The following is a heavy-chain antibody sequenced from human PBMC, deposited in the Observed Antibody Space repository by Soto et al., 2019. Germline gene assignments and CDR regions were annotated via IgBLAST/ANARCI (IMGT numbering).Heavy chain of an antibody. CDR1: GYTFASYD. Sequence: QVQLVQSGAEVKTPGASVKVSCKASGYTFASYDINWVRQAPGQGLEWMGWMNPNSGNTGYAQKFQSRLTMTRDTALSIAHMELSSLRNEDTAVYYCARSDGYNFNWVDFWGQGTLVTVSA. CDR3: ARSDGYNFNWVDF. J-gene: IGHJ5*01. D-gene: IGHD2-21*01. CDR2: MNPNSGNT. V-gene: IGHV1-8*01.